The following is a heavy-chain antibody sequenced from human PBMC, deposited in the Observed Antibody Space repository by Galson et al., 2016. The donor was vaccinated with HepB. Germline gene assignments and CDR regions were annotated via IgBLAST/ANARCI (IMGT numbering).Heavy chain of an antibody. J-gene: IGHJ5*02. CDR1: GGSISSYY. CDR3: ARSLLGYCSSTRCHGAWFDP. D-gene: IGHD2-2*01. CDR2: IYYSGST. V-gene: IGHV4-59*01. Sequence: ETLSLTCTVSGGSISSYYWSWIRQPPGKGLEWIGYIYYSGSTNYNPSLESRVTISVDTSKNQFSLKLSSVTAADTAVYYCARSLLGYCSSTRCHGAWFDPWGQGTLVTVSS.